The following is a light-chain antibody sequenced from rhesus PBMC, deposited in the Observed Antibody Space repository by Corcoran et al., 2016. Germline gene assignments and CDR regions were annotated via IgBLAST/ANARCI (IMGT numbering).Light chain of an antibody. CDR2: GAS. CDR3: QQDYSWPYS. V-gene: IGKV3-42*01. J-gene: IGKJ2*01. Sequence: EIVMTQSPATLSLSPGERATLSCRASQSVSSSLAWYQQKPGQAPKPLIYGASSRATGIPDRFSGSGSGTEFTRTISSLEPEDVGVYYCQQDYSWPYSFGQGTKVEIK. CDR1: QSVSSS.